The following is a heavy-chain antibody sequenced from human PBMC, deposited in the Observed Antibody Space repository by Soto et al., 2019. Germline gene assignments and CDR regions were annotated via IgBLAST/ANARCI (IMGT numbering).Heavy chain of an antibody. V-gene: IGHV1-2*04. D-gene: IGHD2-21*02. Sequence: ASVKVSCKASGYTFTSYYMHWVRQAPGQGLEWMGWINPNSGGTNYAQKFQGWVTMTRDTSISTAYMELSRLRSDDTAVYYCARGRLYCGGDCYSSAFDNLGLGTLVTISS. J-gene: IGHJ4*02. CDR1: GYTFTSYY. CDR2: INPNSGGT. CDR3: ARGRLYCGGDCYSSAFDN.